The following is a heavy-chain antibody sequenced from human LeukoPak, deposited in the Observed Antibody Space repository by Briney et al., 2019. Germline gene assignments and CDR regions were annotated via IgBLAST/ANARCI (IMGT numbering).Heavy chain of an antibody. D-gene: IGHD1-26*01. CDR2: ISSNGNYI. J-gene: IGHJ4*02. CDR3: AKSESYRFDY. V-gene: IGHV3-21*01. Sequence: GGSLRLSCAASGFTFSTYTMNWVRQAPGKGLEWVSSISSNGNYIDSADSVKGRFTISRDNAKNSLYLQMNSLRAEDTAVYYCAKSESYRFDYWGQGTLVTVSS. CDR1: GFTFSTYT.